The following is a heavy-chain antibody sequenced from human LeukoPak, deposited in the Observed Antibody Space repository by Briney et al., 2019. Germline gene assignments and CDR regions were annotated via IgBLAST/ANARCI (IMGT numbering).Heavy chain of an antibody. CDR2: IYYSGST. V-gene: IGHV4-39*01. CDR1: GGSISSGSYY. D-gene: IGHD3-10*01. J-gene: IGHJ4*02. CDR3: ARASLWFGEALRGY. Sequence: SETLSLTCTVSGGSISSGSYYWGWIRQPPGKGLEWVGSIYYSGSTYYNPSLKSRVTISVDTSKKQFSLKLNSVTAADTAVYYCARASLWFGEALRGYWGQGTLVTVSS.